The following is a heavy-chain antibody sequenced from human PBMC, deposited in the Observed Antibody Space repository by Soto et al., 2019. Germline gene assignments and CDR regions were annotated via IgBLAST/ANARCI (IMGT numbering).Heavy chain of an antibody. J-gene: IGHJ4*02. CDR3: ARECAWFGALLGFDY. CDR1: GFTFSSYG. Sequence: QVQLVESGGGVVQPGRSLRLSCAASGFTFSSYGMHWVRQAPGKGLEWGAVIWYDGSNQYYADSVKGRFTISTDNSKNTLYLQTHSLRAEDTAVYYCARECAWFGALLGFDYWRQGPLVTVSS. V-gene: IGHV3-33*01. CDR2: IWYDGSNQ. D-gene: IGHD3-10*01.